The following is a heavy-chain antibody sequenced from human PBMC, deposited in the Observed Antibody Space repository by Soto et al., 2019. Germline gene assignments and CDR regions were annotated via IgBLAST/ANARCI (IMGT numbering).Heavy chain of an antibody. D-gene: IGHD1-7*01. J-gene: IGHJ5*02. Sequence: SETLSLTCTVSGGSISSSSYYWGWIRQPPGKGLEWIGSIYYSGSTYYNPSLKSRVTISVDTSKNQFSLKLSSVTAADTAVYYCARRVRLTGTPENWFDPWGQGTLVTVSS. V-gene: IGHV4-39*01. CDR2: IYYSGST. CDR3: ARRVRLTGTPENWFDP. CDR1: GGSISSSSYY.